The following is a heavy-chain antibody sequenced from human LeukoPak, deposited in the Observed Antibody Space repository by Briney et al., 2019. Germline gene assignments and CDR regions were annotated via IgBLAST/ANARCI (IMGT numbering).Heavy chain of an antibody. D-gene: IGHD6-6*01. CDR3: ARDPPYSSSRLDAFDI. V-gene: IGHV1-69*13. Sequence: GASVKVSCKASGGTFSSYAISWVRQAPGQGLEWMGRIIPIFGTANYAQKFQGRVTITADESTSTAYMELSSLRSEDTAVYYCARDPPYSSSRLDAFDIWGQGTMVTVSS. J-gene: IGHJ3*02. CDR1: GGTFSSYA. CDR2: IIPIFGTA.